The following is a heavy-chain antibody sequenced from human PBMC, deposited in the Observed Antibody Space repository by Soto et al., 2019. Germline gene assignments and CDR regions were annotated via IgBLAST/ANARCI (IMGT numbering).Heavy chain of an antibody. D-gene: IGHD2-8*02. J-gene: IGHJ4*02. CDR2: IYHSGST. V-gene: IGHV4-4*02. CDR3: ARGSTGLIDY. CDR1: GGSVSSSNW. Sequence: SETLSLTCAVSGGSVSSSNWWSWVRQPPGQGLEWIGEIYHSGSTNYNLSLKSRVTTSVDNSKNQFSLKLNSVSAADTDIYFCARGSTGLIDYWGQGTLVTVSS.